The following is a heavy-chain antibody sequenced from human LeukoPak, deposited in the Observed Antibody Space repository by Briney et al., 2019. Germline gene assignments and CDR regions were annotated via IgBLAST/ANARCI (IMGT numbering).Heavy chain of an antibody. V-gene: IGHV4-34*01. Sequence: SETLSLTCAVYGGSFSGYYWSWIRQPPGKGLEWIGEINHSGSTNYNPSLKSRVTISVDTSKNQFSLKLSSVTAADTAVYYCARGGSGDGYNLGRGFDYWGQGTLVTVSS. CDR3: ARGGSGDGYNLGRGFDY. J-gene: IGHJ4*02. CDR1: GGSFSGYY. D-gene: IGHD5-24*01. CDR2: INHSGST.